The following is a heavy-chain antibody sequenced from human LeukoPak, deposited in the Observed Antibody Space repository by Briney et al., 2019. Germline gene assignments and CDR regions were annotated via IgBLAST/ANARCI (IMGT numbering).Heavy chain of an antibody. CDR3: ARFRVAFDI. Sequence: GGSLRLSCAASDFSFSRYWMTWVRQAPGKGLEWVANIKGDGSLKYYVDSVKGRFTISRDNAKNTLYLQMNSLRAEDTAVYYCARFRVAFDIWGQGTMVTVSS. CDR1: DFSFSRYW. CDR2: IKGDGSLK. J-gene: IGHJ3*02. V-gene: IGHV3-7*01.